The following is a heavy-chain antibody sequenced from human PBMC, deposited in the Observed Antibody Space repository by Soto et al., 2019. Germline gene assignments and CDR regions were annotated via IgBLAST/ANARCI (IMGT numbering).Heavy chain of an antibody. J-gene: IGHJ5*02. D-gene: IGHD2-15*01. Sequence: ASVKVSCKASGYTFTRYTMNWVRQAPGQRLEWMGWINPDNGNTKSSQKFQDRVIITRDTSASTAYLDLSSLRSEDTAVYYCARGIATGQLDPWGQGTLVTVPQ. CDR1: GYTFTRYT. CDR3: ARGIATGQLDP. V-gene: IGHV1-3*01. CDR2: INPDNGNT.